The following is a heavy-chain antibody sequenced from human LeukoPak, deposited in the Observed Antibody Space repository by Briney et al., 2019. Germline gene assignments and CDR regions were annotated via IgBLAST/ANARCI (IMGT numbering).Heavy chain of an antibody. J-gene: IGHJ4*02. CDR1: GGSISSYY. CDR2: IYYSGST. CDR3: ARVSSRSGYEDY. V-gene: IGHV4-59*01. D-gene: IGHD3-22*01. Sequence: PSETLSLTCTVSGGSISSYYWSWIRQPPGKGLEWIGYIYYSGSTNYNPSLKSRVTISVDTSKNQFSLRLNSITAADTAVYYCARVSSRSGYEDYWGQGTLVTVSS.